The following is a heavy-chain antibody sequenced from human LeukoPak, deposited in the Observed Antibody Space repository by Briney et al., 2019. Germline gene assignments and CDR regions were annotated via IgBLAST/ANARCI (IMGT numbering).Heavy chain of an antibody. CDR2: INNSGST. CDR1: GGSFSSYY. CDR3: ARGLRVVPAAIAIYYYYYMDV. J-gene: IGHJ6*03. V-gene: IGHV4-34*01. D-gene: IGHD2-2*02. Sequence: SETLSLTCAVYGGSFSSYYWSWIRQPPGKGLEWIGEINNSGSTNYNPSLKSRVTISVDTSKNQFSLKLSSVTAADTAVYYCARGLRVVPAAIAIYYYYYMDVWGKGTTVTVSS.